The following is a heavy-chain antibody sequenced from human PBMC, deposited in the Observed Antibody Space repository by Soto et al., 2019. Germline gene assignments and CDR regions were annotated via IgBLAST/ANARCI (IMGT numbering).Heavy chain of an antibody. Sequence: QVQLVESGGGVVQPGRSLRLSCAASGFTFSSYAMHWVHQAPGKGLEWVALISHDGSNKYYADTVKGRFTISRDNSKNTRYQQMNSLKTEDTSVYYCGRCSSTRCHLGADYWGQGTLVTVSS. J-gene: IGHJ4*02. D-gene: IGHD2-2*01. CDR1: GFTFSSYA. CDR2: ISHDGSNK. V-gene: IGHV3-30-3*01. CDR3: GRCSSTRCHLGADY.